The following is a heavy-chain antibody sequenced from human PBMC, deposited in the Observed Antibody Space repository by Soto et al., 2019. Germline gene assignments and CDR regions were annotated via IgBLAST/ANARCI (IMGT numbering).Heavy chain of an antibody. CDR1: GVSLTTSGLG. V-gene: IGHV2-5*01. Sequence: SGPTLVNPTQTLTLTCTFSGVSLTTSGLGVGWIRQPPGKALEWLALIYWNDDTRYSPSLKNRVTITTDTSKNQVVLTMTDMDPVDTATYYCARRLTVVPLAFDLWGQGTMVTVSS. D-gene: IGHD3-10*01. J-gene: IGHJ3*01. CDR2: IYWNDDT. CDR3: ARRLTVVPLAFDL.